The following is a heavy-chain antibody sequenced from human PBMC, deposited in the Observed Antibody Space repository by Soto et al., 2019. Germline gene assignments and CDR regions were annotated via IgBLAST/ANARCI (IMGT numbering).Heavy chain of an antibody. CDR3: ASHDPGARFDP. Sequence: QVALGQAWAEVKKPGASGKGSFKAPRYIFTAYFMHWVRQAPGQGLEWMGWINPNNGATHYGLSFQGRVTMTRDTSISTAYMELSSLRSDDTAVYYCASHDPGARFDPWGQGTLVIVSS. V-gene: IGHV1-2*02. CDR2: INPNNGAT. J-gene: IGHJ5*02. D-gene: IGHD1-1*01. CDR1: RYIFTAYF.